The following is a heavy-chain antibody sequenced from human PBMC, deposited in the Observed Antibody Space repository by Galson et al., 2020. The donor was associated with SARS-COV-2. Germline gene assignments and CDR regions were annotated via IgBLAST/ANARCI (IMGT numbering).Heavy chain of an antibody. CDR1: GGSISSGSYY. J-gene: IGHJ3*02. Sequence: SETLSLTCTVSGGSISSGSYYWSWIRQPAGKGLEWIGRIYTSGSTKYNPSLKSRVTISVDTSKNQFSLKLSSVTAADTAVYYCARGSRGILRHIVVVTNPGAFDIWGQGTMVTVSS. CDR2: IYTSGST. V-gene: IGHV4-61*02. CDR3: ARGSRGILRHIVVVTNPGAFDI. D-gene: IGHD2-21*02.